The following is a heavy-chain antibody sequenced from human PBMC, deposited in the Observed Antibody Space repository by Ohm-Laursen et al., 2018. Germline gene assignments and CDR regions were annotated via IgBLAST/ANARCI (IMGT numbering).Heavy chain of an antibody. CDR2: IKEDGSEK. CDR1: GFRCSNYW. CDR3: ARAGYSYGSYYFDY. Sequence: SLRLSCTASGFRCSNYWMSWVRQAPGKGLEWVANIKEDGSEKYYVDSVKGRFTISRDNAKNSLYLQMNSLRAEDTALYHCARAGYSYGSYYFDYWGQGTLVTVSS. V-gene: IGHV3-7*03. J-gene: IGHJ4*02. D-gene: IGHD5-18*01.